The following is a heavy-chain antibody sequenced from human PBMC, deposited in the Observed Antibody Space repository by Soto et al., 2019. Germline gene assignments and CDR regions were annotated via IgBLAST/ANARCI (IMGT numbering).Heavy chain of an antibody. Sequence: QITLKESGPALVKATQTLTLTCTVSGFSLSTTGVGVAWIRQPPRKALEWLALIYWDDDKRYSPSLESRLTITKDTSKNQAVVTLTNMDPMDTAIYYCTHVDAGMVAPTYRHHYYNAFDVWRQGATVTVSS. CDR1: GFSLSTTGVG. J-gene: IGHJ6*02. CDR2: IYWDDDK. D-gene: IGHD5-18*01. V-gene: IGHV2-5*02. CDR3: THVDAGMVAPTYRHHYYNAFDV.